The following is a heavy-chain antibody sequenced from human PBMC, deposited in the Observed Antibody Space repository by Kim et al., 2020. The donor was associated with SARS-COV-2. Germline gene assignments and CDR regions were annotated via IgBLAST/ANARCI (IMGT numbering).Heavy chain of an antibody. V-gene: IGHV3-33*01. CDR1: GFTFSSYG. CDR2: IWYDGSNK. Sequence: GGSLRLSCAASGFTFSSYGMHWVRQAPGKGLEWVAVIWYDGSNKYYADSVKGRFTISRDNSKNTLYLQMNSLRAEDTAVYYCAREGALGEGSGSYEIDYWGQGTLVTVSS. D-gene: IGHD3-10*01. J-gene: IGHJ4*02. CDR3: AREGALGEGSGSYEIDY.